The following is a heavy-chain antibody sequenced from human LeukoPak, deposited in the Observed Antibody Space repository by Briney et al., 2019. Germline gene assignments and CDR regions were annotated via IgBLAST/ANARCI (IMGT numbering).Heavy chain of an antibody. CDR1: GGSFSGYY. CDR3: AGGYSGSYYPFDY. Sequence: SETLSLTCAVYGGSFSGYYWSWIRQPPGKGLEWIGEINHSGSTNYNPSLKSRVTISVDTSKNQFSLKLSSVTAAETAVYYCAGGYSGSYYPFDYWGQGTLVTVSS. CDR2: INHSGST. D-gene: IGHD1-26*01. J-gene: IGHJ4*02. V-gene: IGHV4-34*01.